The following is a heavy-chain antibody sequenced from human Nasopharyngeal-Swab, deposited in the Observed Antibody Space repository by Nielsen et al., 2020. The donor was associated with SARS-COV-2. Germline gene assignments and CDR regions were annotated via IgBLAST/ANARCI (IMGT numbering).Heavy chain of an antibody. V-gene: IGHV3-64*01. Sequence: WIRQPPGKGLEYVSAISSNGGSTYYANSVKGRFTISSDNSKNTLYLQMGSLRAEDKAVYYCARAPLGYYYYYMDVWGKGTTVTVSS. CDR2: ISSNGGST. CDR3: ARAPLGYYYYYMDV. J-gene: IGHJ6*03.